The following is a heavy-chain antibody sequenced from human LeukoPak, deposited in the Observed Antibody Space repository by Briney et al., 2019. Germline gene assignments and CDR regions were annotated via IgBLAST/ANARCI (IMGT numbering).Heavy chain of an antibody. CDR3: AKADYGSGYSNAFDM. D-gene: IGHD3-22*01. Sequence: GGSLRLSCAASGFTFSSYAMSWVRQAPGKGLEWVSDISGSGGSTYYADSVKGRFTISRDNYKNTLYLQMNSLRAEDTAVYYCAKADYGSGYSNAFDMWGQGTMVTVSS. CDR2: ISGSGGST. CDR1: GFTFSSYA. J-gene: IGHJ3*02. V-gene: IGHV3-23*01.